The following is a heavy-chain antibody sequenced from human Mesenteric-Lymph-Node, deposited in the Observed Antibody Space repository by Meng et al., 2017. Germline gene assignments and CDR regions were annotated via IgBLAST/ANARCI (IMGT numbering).Heavy chain of an antibody. Sequence: GESLKISCKGSGYSFTSYWIGWVRQMPGKGLEWMGIIYPGDSDTRYSPSFQGQVTMTRDTSISTAYMELSRLRSDDTAVYYCAREVLDHSSGWYDWFDPWGQGTLVTVSS. J-gene: IGHJ5*02. V-gene: IGHV5-51*01. CDR2: IYPGDSDT. D-gene: IGHD6-19*01. CDR3: AREVLDHSSGWYDWFDP. CDR1: GYSFTSYW.